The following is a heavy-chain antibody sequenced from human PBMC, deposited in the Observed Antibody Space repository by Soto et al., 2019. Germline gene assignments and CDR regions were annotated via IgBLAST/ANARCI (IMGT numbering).Heavy chain of an antibody. CDR1: GYTFTSYG. Sequence: QVQLVQSGAEVKKPGASVKVSCKASGYTFTSYGISWVRQAPGQGLEWMGWISAYNGNTNYAQKLQGRVTMTTDTSTSPAYMELRSLRSDDTAVYYCARDNGSGNRPRGVYNWFDPWGQGTLVTVSS. D-gene: IGHD3-10*01. V-gene: IGHV1-18*01. CDR3: ARDNGSGNRPRGVYNWFDP. J-gene: IGHJ5*02. CDR2: ISAYNGNT.